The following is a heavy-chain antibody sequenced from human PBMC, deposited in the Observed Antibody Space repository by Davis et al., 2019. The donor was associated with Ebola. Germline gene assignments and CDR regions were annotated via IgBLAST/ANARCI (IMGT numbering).Heavy chain of an antibody. CDR3: ARGKLVVVAPNLYWYFDL. J-gene: IGHJ2*01. V-gene: IGHV4-30-4*01. Sequence: SETLSLTCTVSGGSISSGDYYWSWIRQPPGKGLEWIGYIYYSGSTYYNPSLKSRVTISVDTSKNQFSLKLSSVTAADTAVYYCARGKLVVVAPNLYWYFDLWGRGTLVTVSS. CDR2: IYYSGST. D-gene: IGHD3-22*01. CDR1: GGSISSGDYY.